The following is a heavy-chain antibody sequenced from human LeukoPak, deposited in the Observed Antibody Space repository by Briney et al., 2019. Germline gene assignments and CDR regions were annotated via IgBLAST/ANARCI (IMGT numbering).Heavy chain of an antibody. CDR2: INHSGST. D-gene: IGHD2-2*01. V-gene: IGHV4-34*01. Sequence: SETLSLTCAVYGGSFSGYYWSWIRQPPGKGLEWIGEINHSGSTNYNPSLKSRVTISVDTSKNQFSLQLSSVTAADTAVYYCARSTWNFDYWGQGTLVTVSS. CDR3: ARSTWNFDY. CDR1: GGSFSGYY. J-gene: IGHJ4*02.